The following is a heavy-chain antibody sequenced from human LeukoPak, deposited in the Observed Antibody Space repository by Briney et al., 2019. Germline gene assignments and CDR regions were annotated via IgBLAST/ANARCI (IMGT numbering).Heavy chain of an antibody. CDR3: ARDDAGAGTPQRLEVTPRGFDP. V-gene: IGHV1-18*01. CDR2: ISAYNGNT. D-gene: IGHD6-19*01. Sequence: GASVKVSCKASGYTFTSYGISWVRQAPGQGLEWMGWISAYNGNTNYAQKLQGRVTMTTDTSTSTAYMELRSLRSDDTAVYYCARDDAGAGTPQRLEVTPRGFDPWGQGTLVTVPS. CDR1: GYTFTSYG. J-gene: IGHJ5*02.